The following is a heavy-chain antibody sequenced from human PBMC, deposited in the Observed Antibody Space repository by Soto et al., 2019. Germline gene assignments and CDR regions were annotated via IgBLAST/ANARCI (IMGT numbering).Heavy chain of an antibody. CDR3: VRDSRTGCSSINCYMH. D-gene: IGHD2-15*01. J-gene: IGHJ4*02. Sequence: TGSLPLTCNGSGKHIANNRKWSSLRKVPGKGREWIGEIWHTGRPNYNPSLKSRVAISIDKSKNQFSLKLSSVTAADTAVYYCVRDSRTGCSSINCYMHWGQGTLVTVS. CDR2: IWHTGRP. CDR1: GKHIANNRK. V-gene: IGHV4-4*02.